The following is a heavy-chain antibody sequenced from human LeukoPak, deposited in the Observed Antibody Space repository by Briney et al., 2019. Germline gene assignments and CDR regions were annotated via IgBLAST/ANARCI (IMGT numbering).Heavy chain of an antibody. CDR2: LSGTGGDP. V-gene: IGHV3-23*01. J-gene: IGHJ6*03. CDR1: GFIFSSYA. CDR3: AKDSVLLWFGEPNYMDV. Sequence: GGSLRLSCAASGFIFSSYAMSWVRQAPGKGLEWVSSLSGTGGDPYYAGSVKGRFTISRDNSKNTLYLQMNSLRAEDTAVYYCAKDSVLLWFGEPNYMDVWGKGTTVTVSS. D-gene: IGHD3-10*01.